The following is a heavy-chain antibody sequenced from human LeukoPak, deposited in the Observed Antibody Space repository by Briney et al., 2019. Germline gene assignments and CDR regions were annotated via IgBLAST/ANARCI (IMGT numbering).Heavy chain of an antibody. D-gene: IGHD3-10*01. J-gene: IGHJ4*02. Sequence: PGGSLRLSCEASGFTFATYWMHWVRQAAGKGLVWAARINTDGYVTTYAESVRGRFTVSRDNAENTLSLQMNDLRPEDTAVYYCIRETHVGLHLEFWGQGTLATVAS. CDR2: INTDGYVT. CDR3: IRETHVGLHLEF. CDR1: GFTFATYW. V-gene: IGHV3-74*03.